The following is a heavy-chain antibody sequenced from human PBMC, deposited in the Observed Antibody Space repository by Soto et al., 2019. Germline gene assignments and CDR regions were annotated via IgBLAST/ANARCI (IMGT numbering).Heavy chain of an antibody. CDR3: ARGGNTEAFDI. J-gene: IGHJ3*02. CDR1: GNSIKTYY. V-gene: IGHV4-59*01. CDR2: IYYSEST. Sequence: SETLSLTCTVSGNSIKTYYWSWIRQPPGKGLEWIGYIYYSESTNYDPSLKKRVTISVDTSKNQFSLKLTSVTAADTALYYCARGGNTEAFDIWGQGTMVTVSS.